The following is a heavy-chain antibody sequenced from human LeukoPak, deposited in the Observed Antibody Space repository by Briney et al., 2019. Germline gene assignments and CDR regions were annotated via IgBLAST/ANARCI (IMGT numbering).Heavy chain of an antibody. Sequence: GGSLRLSCAASGFTFSSYSMNWVRQAPGKGLEWVSSISSSSYIYYADSVKGRFTISRDNAKNSLYLQMNSLRAEDTAVYYCARDWEERGSGSPNWFDPWGQGTLVTVSS. D-gene: IGHD3-10*01. CDR1: GFTFSSYS. CDR3: ARDWEERGSGSPNWFDP. CDR2: ISSSSYI. V-gene: IGHV3-21*01. J-gene: IGHJ5*02.